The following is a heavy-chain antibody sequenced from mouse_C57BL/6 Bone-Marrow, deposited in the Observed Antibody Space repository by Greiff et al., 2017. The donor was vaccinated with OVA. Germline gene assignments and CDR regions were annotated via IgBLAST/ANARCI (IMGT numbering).Heavy chain of an antibody. D-gene: IGHD1-1*01. CDR2: ISNLAYSI. CDR3: ARGGVALYYYAMDY. Sequence: EVKLMESGGGLVQPGGSLKLSCAASGFTFSDYGMAWVRQAPRKGPEWVAFISNLAYSIYYADTVTGRFTISRENAKNTLYLEMSSLRSEDTAMYYCARGGVALYYYAMDYWGQGTSVTVSS. V-gene: IGHV5-15*01. J-gene: IGHJ4*01. CDR1: GFTFSDYG.